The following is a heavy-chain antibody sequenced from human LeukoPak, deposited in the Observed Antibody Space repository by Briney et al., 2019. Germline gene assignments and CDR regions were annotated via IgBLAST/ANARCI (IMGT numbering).Heavy chain of an antibody. Sequence: GGSLRLSCAASGFTFRAYAMSWVRQAPGKGLEWVSLISASGDTTYYADSVKGRFTISRDNSRNTLYLQMNSLRAEDTAVYYCARDLYYYDSSGYGDYWGQGTLVTVSS. V-gene: IGHV3-23*01. CDR1: GFTFRAYA. CDR3: ARDLYYYDSSGYGDY. J-gene: IGHJ4*02. CDR2: ISASGDTT. D-gene: IGHD3-22*01.